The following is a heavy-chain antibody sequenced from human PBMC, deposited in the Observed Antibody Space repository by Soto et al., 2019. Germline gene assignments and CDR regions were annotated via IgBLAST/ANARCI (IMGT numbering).Heavy chain of an antibody. Sequence: GGSLRLSCAASGFTFSSYSMNWVRQAPGKGLEWVSYISSSSSTIYYADSAKGRFTISRDNAKNSLYLQMNSLRAEDTAVYYCARHPGRYWGQGTLVTVSS. V-gene: IGHV3-48*01. CDR1: GFTFSSYS. J-gene: IGHJ4*02. CDR2: ISSSSSTI. CDR3: ARHPGRY.